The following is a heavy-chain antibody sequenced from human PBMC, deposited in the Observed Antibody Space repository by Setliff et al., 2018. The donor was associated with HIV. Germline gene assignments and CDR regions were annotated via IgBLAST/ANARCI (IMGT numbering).Heavy chain of an antibody. J-gene: IGHJ4*02. Sequence: ASVKVSCKASGYTFTSYDINWVRQATGQGLEWMGWISTYNGNTHYAQKLQGRVTMTTDTSTSTAYMELRSLRSDDTAMYYCARKYTGGPLDYWGQGTLVTVSS. CDR1: GYTFTSYD. V-gene: IGHV1-18*01. CDR3: ARKYTGGPLDY. D-gene: IGHD6-19*01. CDR2: ISTYNGNT.